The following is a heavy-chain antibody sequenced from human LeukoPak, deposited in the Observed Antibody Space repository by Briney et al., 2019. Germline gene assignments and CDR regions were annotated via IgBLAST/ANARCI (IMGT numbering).Heavy chain of an antibody. CDR3: ARSILGDFDY. CDR2: IYHSGST. V-gene: IGHV4-38-2*02. Sequence: PSETLSLTCTVSGYSISSGYYWGWIRQPPGKGLEWIGSIYHSGSTYYNPSLKSRVTISVDTSKNQFSLKLSSVTAADTAVYYCARSILGDFDYWGQGTLVTVSS. J-gene: IGHJ4*02. CDR1: GYSISSGYY. D-gene: IGHD3-16*01.